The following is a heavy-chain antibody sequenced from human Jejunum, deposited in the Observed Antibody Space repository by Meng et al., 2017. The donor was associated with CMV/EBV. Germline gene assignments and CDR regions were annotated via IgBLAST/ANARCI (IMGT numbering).Heavy chain of an antibody. D-gene: IGHD6-13*01. CDR3: WGDTAGACMFY. J-gene: IGHJ4*02. CDR2: LHHSGNG. Sequence: QMQMQGSGPGLGKPSETLSLTCCVFGCSISDYYWSSFRGPPGYGLEWIGDLHHSGNGRDNPSPKSRVSISLHASRNQLPRPLSYSCAADTAVYYCWGDTAGACMFYWGQGTLVTVSS. CDR1: GCSISDYY. V-gene: IGHV4-59*01.